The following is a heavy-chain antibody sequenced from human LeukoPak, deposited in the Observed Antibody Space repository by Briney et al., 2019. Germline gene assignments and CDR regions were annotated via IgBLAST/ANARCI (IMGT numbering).Heavy chain of an antibody. Sequence: GASVKVSCKASGGTFSSYAISWVRQAPGQGLEWMGGIIPIFGTANYAQKFQGRVTITADKSTSTAYMELSSLRSDDTAVYYCARKDYGDYNGDYWGQGTLVTVSS. V-gene: IGHV1-69*06. CDR1: GGTFSSYA. J-gene: IGHJ4*02. CDR3: ARKDYGDYNGDY. D-gene: IGHD4-17*01. CDR2: IIPIFGTA.